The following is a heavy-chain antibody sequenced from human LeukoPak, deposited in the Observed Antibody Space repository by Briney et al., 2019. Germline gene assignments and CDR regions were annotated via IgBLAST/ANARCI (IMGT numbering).Heavy chain of an antibody. J-gene: IGHJ3*02. CDR1: GGTFSSYA. Sequence: SVKVSCKASGGTFSSYALSWVRQAPGQGLEWMGGIIPIFGTKNYAQTFQGRVTITADESTSTAYMELSSLRSEDTAVYYCSRRRSYYDSSGYTFDIWGQGTMVTVSS. D-gene: IGHD3-22*01. CDR3: SRRRSYYDSSGYTFDI. V-gene: IGHV1-69*13. CDR2: IIPIFGTK.